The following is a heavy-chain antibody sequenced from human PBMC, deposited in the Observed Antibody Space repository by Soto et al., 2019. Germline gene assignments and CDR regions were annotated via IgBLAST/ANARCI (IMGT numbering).Heavy chain of an antibody. CDR2: ISSSSSYI. V-gene: IGHV3-21*04. J-gene: IGHJ4*02. D-gene: IGHD3-22*01. CDR1: GFTFSSYS. CDR3: ARASVHSSGNPLRVR. Sequence: PGGSLRLSCAASGFTFSSYSMNWVRQAPGKGLEWVSSISSSSSYIYYADSVKGRFTISKDNAKNSLYLQMNSLRAEDTAVYYCARASVHSSGNPLRVRWGQGTLVTVSS.